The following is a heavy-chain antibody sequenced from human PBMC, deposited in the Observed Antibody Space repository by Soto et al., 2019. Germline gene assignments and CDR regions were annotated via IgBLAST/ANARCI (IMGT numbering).Heavy chain of an antibody. J-gene: IGHJ4*02. CDR3: ARDLDSYFDY. Sequence: QVQLVESGGGVVQPGRSLRLSCVVSGITFSSYGMHWVRQAPGKGLEWVAVVSFDGSDKYYSDPVKGRFTVSRDNAKNTLSLQMNTLRGEDTAVYYCARDLDSYFDYWGRGTLVTVSS. V-gene: IGHV3-33*05. CDR1: GITFSSYG. CDR2: VSFDGSDK.